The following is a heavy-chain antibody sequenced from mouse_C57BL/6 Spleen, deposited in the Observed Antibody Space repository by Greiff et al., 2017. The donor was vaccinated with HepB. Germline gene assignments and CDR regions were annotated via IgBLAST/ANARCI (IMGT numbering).Heavy chain of an antibody. V-gene: IGHV1-82*01. CDR1: GYAFSSSW. D-gene: IGHD1-1*01. CDR2: IYPGDGDT. J-gene: IGHJ2*01. CDR3: ATPYYYGSSPDY. Sequence: VQLQQSGPELVKPGASVKISCKASGYAFSSSWMNWVKQRPGKGLEWIGRIYPGDGDTNYNGKFKGKATLTADKSSSTAYMQLSSLTSEDSAVYFCATPYYYGSSPDYWGQGTTLTVSS.